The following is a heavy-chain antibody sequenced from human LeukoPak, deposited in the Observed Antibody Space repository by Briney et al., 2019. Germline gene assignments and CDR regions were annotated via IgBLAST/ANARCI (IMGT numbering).Heavy chain of an antibody. CDR2: IGGSIGST. V-gene: IGHV3-23*01. CDR1: GLTFSSYA. J-gene: IGHJ4*02. Sequence: GGSLRLSCAASGLTFSSYAMSWVRQAPGKGLEWVSTIGGSIGSTYYADSVKGRFTISRDNSKNTLYLQMNSLTVEDTAVYYCATSPYYYDGSGSHFDYWGQGTLVTVSS. CDR3: ATSPYYYDGSGSHFDY. D-gene: IGHD3-22*01.